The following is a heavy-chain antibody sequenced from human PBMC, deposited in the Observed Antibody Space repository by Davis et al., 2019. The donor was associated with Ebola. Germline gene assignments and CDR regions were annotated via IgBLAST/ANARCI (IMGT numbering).Heavy chain of an antibody. V-gene: IGHV3-21*01. J-gene: IGHJ5*02. CDR3: ARARYYYGRGRLDP. CDR1: GFTFSSYG. CDR2: ISSSSSYI. D-gene: IGHD3-10*02. Sequence: GESLKISCAASGFTFSSYGMHWVRQAPGKGLEWLSSISSSSSYIYYADSVKGRFTSSRDNAKNSLYLQMNSLRAEDTAVYYCARARYYYGRGRLDPWGQGTLVTVSS.